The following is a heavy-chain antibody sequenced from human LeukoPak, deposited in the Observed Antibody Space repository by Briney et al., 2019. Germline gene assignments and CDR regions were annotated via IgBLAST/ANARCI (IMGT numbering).Heavy chain of an antibody. J-gene: IGHJ4*02. CDR3: ARDRGRAMDY. Sequence: PGGSLRPSCAASGFTFSSYAMSWVRQAPGKGLEWVSAISGSGGSTYYADSVKGRFTISRDNAKNSLYLQMNSLRAEDTAVYYCARDRGRAMDYWGQGTLVTVSS. CDR2: ISGSGGST. CDR1: GFTFSSYA. V-gene: IGHV3-23*01. D-gene: IGHD3-10*01.